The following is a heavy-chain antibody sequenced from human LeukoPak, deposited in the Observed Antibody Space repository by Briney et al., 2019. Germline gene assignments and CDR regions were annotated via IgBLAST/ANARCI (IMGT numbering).Heavy chain of an antibody. J-gene: IGHJ4*02. Sequence: PSETLSLTCTVSGGSISSSSYYWGWIRQPPGKGLEWIGSIYYSGSTYYNPSLKSRVTISVDTSKNQFSLKLSSVTAADTTVYYCARLATVLGTVTTANFDYWGQGTLVTVSS. D-gene: IGHD4-17*01. CDR2: IYYSGST. V-gene: IGHV4-39*01. CDR3: ARLATVLGTVTTANFDY. CDR1: GGSISSSSYY.